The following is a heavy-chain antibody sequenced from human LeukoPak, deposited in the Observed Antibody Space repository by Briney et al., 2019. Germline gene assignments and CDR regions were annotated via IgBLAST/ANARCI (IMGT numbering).Heavy chain of an antibody. J-gene: IGHJ6*02. V-gene: IGHV3-23*01. D-gene: IGHD3-22*01. CDR1: GFTFSSYA. CDR3: AKSLSSGFYYGMDV. CDR2: ISGSGGST. Sequence: GGSLRLSCAASGFTFSSYAMSWVRQAPGKGLEWVSAISGSGGSTYYADSVKGRFTISRDNSKNTLYLRMNSLRAEDTAVYYCAKSLSSGFYYGMDVWGQGTTVTVSS.